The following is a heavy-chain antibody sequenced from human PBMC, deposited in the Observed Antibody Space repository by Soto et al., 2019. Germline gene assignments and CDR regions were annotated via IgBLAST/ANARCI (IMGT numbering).Heavy chain of an antibody. D-gene: IGHD6-13*01. CDR3: ARAGYSSSWFFDY. V-gene: IGHV4-38-2*01. CDR2: IYHSGST. Sequence: SETLSLTCAVSGYSISSGYYWGWIRQPPGKGLEWIGSIYHSGSTYYNPSLKSRVTISVDTSKNQFSLKLSSVTAADTAVYYCARAGYSSSWFFDYWGQGTLVTSPQ. J-gene: IGHJ4*02. CDR1: GYSISSGYY.